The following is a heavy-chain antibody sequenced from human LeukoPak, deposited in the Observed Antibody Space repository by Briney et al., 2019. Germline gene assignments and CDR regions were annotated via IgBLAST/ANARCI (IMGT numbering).Heavy chain of an antibody. Sequence: GASVKVSCKASGYTFTGYYMHWVRQAPGQGLEWMGWINPNSGGTNYAQKFQGRVTMTRDTSISTAYMELSRLRSDDTAVYYCARGEGVLLWFRAGENYYMDGWGKGTTVTISS. V-gene: IGHV1-2*02. CDR2: INPNSGGT. CDR3: ARGEGVLLWFRAGENYYMDG. CDR1: GYTFTGYY. J-gene: IGHJ6*03. D-gene: IGHD3-10*01.